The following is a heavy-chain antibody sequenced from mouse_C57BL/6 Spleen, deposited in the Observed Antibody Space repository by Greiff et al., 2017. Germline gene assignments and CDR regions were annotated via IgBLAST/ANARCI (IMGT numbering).Heavy chain of an antibody. J-gene: IGHJ1*03. CDR1: GFSLTSYG. V-gene: IGHV2-2*01. CDR2: IWSGGST. CDR3: ARLGGSSYWYFDV. Sequence: VKLVESGPGLVQPSQSLSITCTVSGFSLTSYGVHWVRQSPGKGLEWLGVIWSGGSTDYNAAFISRLSISKDNSKSQVFFKMNSLQADDTAIYYCARLGGSSYWYFDVWGTGTTVTVAS. D-gene: IGHD1-1*01.